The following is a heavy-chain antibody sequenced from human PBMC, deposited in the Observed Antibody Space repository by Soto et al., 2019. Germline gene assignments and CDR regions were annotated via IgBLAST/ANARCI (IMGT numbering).Heavy chain of an antibody. Sequence: QVQLQQWGAGLLKPSETLSLTCAVYGGSFSGYQWSWIRQTPGQGLEWIGEINDSGNINYNPSLKSRVTILIDTPKKQISLKLSSVTAADTAVYSCARGLILWFGELSPRGGYYYYVDVWGKGTTVTVSS. D-gene: IGHD3-10*01. CDR1: GGSFSGYQ. CDR3: ARGLILWFGELSPRGGYYYYVDV. CDR2: INDSGNI. V-gene: IGHV4-34*01. J-gene: IGHJ6*03.